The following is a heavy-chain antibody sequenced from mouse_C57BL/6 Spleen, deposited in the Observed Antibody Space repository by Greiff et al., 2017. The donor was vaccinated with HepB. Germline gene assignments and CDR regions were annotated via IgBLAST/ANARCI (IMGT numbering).Heavy chain of an antibody. J-gene: IGHJ3*01. CDR1: GFSFSDYG. CDR2: ISSGSSTN. Sequence: EVQLLESGGGLVKPGGSLNLSCAASGFSFSDYGMHWVRQAPEKGLEWVAYISSGSSTNYYADTVKGRFTISRDNDKNTLFLKMSRLRSEDTAMYYCARPGTGSPCAYWGQGTLVTVSA. CDR3: ARPGTGSPCAY. V-gene: IGHV5-17*01.